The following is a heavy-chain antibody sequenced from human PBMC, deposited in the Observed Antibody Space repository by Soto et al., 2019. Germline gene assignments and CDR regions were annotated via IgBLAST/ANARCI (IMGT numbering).Heavy chain of an antibody. CDR1: GFFVRSYG. J-gene: IGHJ4*02. CDR3: ARDVGD. D-gene: IGHD3-16*01. Sequence: QVQLVESGGGVVQPGMSLRLSCAASGFFVRSYGMHWVRQAPGKGLEWVAVIWYDGTKKDHADSVKGRFTISSDTSNNMVYLQMNSLRAADTAVYYCARDVGDWGQGILVTVSS. CDR2: IWYDGTKK. V-gene: IGHV3-33*01.